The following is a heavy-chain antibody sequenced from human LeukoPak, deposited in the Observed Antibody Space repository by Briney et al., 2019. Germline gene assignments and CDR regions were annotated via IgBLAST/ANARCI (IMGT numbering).Heavy chain of an antibody. Sequence: PGGSLRLSCAASGFTFSRYGMHWVRQAPGKGLEWVAFMWFDGGNEYYVDSVKGRFTISRDNSKNTLYLQMSSLRVEDTAVYYCVKDPRYYYDSSGFRERFDHWGQGTLVTVSS. CDR1: GFTFSRYG. CDR2: MWFDGGNE. D-gene: IGHD3-22*01. V-gene: IGHV3-30*02. CDR3: VKDPRYYYDSSGFRERFDH. J-gene: IGHJ4*02.